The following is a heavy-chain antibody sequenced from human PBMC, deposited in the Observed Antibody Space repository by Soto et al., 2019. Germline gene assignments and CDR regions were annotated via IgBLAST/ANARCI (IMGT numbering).Heavy chain of an antibody. V-gene: IGHV3-64*02. CDR3: ARVFYYSSGYYYDY. CDR1: GFTFSSYA. CDR2: ITSGGGST. J-gene: IGHJ4*02. Sequence: PGVSLRLSCAASGFTFSSYAMHWVRQAPGKGLEYVSAITSGGGSTFYADSVKGRFTISRDNSKSTLYLQMGSLRAEDMAVYYCARVFYYSSGYYYDYWGQXXXVTVSS. D-gene: IGHD3-22*01.